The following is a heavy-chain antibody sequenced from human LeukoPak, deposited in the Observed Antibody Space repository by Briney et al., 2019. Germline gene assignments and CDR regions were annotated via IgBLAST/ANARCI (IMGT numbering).Heavy chain of an antibody. D-gene: IGHD3-22*01. V-gene: IGHV3-7*01. CDR1: GFTFTTYW. CDR2: INGDGSRK. J-gene: IGHJ6*03. Sequence: PGGSLRLSCAASGFTFTTYWMAWVRQAPEKGLEGVADINGDGSRKNYLDSVKGRFTISRDNSKNTLYLQMNSLRAEDTAVYYCAKDGAYDSSGYYPYHMDVWGKGTTVTISS. CDR3: AKDGAYDSSGYYPYHMDV.